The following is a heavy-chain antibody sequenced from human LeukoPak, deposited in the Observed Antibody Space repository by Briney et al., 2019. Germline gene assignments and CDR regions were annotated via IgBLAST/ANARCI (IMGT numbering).Heavy chain of an antibody. Sequence: GGSLRLSCAASGFTFSSYSMNWVRQAPGKGLEWVSSISSSSSYIYYADSVKGRFTISRDNAKNSLYPQMNSLRAEDTAVYYCARDFYGSGSYYNYWGQGTLVTVSS. CDR2: ISSSSSYI. D-gene: IGHD3-10*01. CDR1: GFTFSSYS. V-gene: IGHV3-21*01. CDR3: ARDFYGSGSYYNY. J-gene: IGHJ4*02.